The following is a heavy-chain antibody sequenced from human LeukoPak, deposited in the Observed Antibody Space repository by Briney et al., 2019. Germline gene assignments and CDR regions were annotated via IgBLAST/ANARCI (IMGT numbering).Heavy chain of an antibody. CDR2: IVENGSDK. D-gene: IGHD3-22*01. CDR1: GFTFSSFG. Sequence: PGRSLRLSCAASGFTFSSFGMHWVRRAPGKGLEWVAVIVENGSDKYYADSVKGRFTISRDTSRNMLYLQMNSLRAEDTALFYCARASYYYDSSGGCAFDIWGQGTMVTVSS. V-gene: IGHV3-33*01. CDR3: ARASYYYDSSGGCAFDI. J-gene: IGHJ3*02.